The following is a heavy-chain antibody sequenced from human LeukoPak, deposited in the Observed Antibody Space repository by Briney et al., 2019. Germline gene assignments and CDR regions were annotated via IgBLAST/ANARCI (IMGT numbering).Heavy chain of an antibody. CDR1: GFTFSSYA. CDR2: ISGSGGST. D-gene: IGHD6-13*01. CDR3: AKARGSSWYYFDY. Sequence: GGSLRLSCAAPGFTFSSYAMSWVRQAPGKGLEWVSAISGSGGSTYYADSVKGRFTISRDNSKNTLYLQMNSLRAEDTAVYYCAKARGSSWYYFDYWGQGTLVTVSS. J-gene: IGHJ4*02. V-gene: IGHV3-23*01.